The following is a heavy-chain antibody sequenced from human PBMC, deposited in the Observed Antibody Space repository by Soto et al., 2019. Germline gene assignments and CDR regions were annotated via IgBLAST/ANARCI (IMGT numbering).Heavy chain of an antibody. V-gene: IGHV3-33*01. J-gene: IGHJ4*02. CDR2: IWYDGSNK. Sequence: PGGSLRLSCAAAGFRFSSYGMHWVRQAPGKGLEWVAVIWYDGSNKYYADSVKGRFTISRDNSKNTLYLQMNSLRAEDTAVYYCARDPRLRYDIVLIVYADGGFDYWGQGTLVTVSS. CDR3: ARDPRLRYDIVLIVYADGGFDY. D-gene: IGHD2-8*01. CDR1: GFRFSSYG.